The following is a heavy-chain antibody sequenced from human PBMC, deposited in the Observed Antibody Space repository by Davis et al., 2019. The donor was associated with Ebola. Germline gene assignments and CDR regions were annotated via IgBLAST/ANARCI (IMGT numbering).Heavy chain of an antibody. J-gene: IGHJ4*02. CDR2: IYPGDSDT. Sequence: GESLKISCKGSGYSFTSYWIGWVRQMPGKGLEWMGIIYPGDSDTRYSPSFQGQVTISADKSISTAFLQWSSLKASDTAMYYCARLGGITMVRGVIIPNYSFDYWGQGTLVTVSS. CDR3: ARLGGITMVRGVIIPNYSFDY. D-gene: IGHD3-10*01. V-gene: IGHV5-51*01. CDR1: GYSFTSYW.